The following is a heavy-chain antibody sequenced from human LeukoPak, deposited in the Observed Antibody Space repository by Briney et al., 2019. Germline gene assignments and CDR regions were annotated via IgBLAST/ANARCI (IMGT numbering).Heavy chain of an antibody. J-gene: IGHJ4*02. D-gene: IGHD3-9*01. CDR3: AKDRYSVDY. CDR1: GFTLSSYA. CDR2: ISGSGGST. V-gene: IGHV3-23*01. Sequence: GGSLRLSRTASGFTLSSYAMSWVRQAPGRGLEWVSSISGSGGSTYYADSVKGRFTISRDNSKNTLYLQMNSLRAEDTAVYYCAKDRYSVDYWGQGTLVTVSS.